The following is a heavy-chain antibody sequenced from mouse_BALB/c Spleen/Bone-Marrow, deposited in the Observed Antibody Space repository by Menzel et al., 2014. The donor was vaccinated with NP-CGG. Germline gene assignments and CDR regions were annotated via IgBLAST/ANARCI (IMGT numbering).Heavy chain of an antibody. D-gene: IGHD2-1*01. CDR1: GYTFTSYY. CDR3: TRYGNYYFDY. CDR2: INPSNGGT. J-gene: IGHJ2*01. Sequence: VKPGASVKLSCKASGYTFTSYYMYWVKQRPGQGLEWIGEINPSNGGTNFNEKFKSKATLTVDKSSSTAYMQLSSLTSEDSAVYYCTRYGNYYFDYWGQGTTLTVSS. V-gene: IGHV1S16*01.